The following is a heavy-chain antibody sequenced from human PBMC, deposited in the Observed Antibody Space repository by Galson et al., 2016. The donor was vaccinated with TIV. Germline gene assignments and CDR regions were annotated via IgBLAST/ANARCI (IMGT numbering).Heavy chain of an antibody. CDR2: IGPTSKYA. J-gene: IGHJ2*01. V-gene: IGHV3-11*06. CDR3: ARESPNTGSYSYWYFDL. CDR1: GFALSDYY. D-gene: IGHD1-26*01. Sequence: SLRLSCAASGFALSDYYMTWIRQAPWKGLEWISYIGPTSKYATYADSVKGRFTISRDNAKNSLFLQMNSLSAEDSAIYYCARESPNTGSYSYWYFDLWGRGTLVTVSS.